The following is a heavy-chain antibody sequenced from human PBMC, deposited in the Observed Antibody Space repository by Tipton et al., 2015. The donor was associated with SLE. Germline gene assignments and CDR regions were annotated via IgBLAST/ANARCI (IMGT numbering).Heavy chain of an antibody. CDR2: LFTSGSS. CDR3: AGSSSWYEY. D-gene: IGHD6-13*01. V-gene: IGHV4-61*02. Sequence: TLSLTCTVSGGSIGSGSYFWAWIRQPAGKGLEWLGRLFTSGSSAYNPSLKSRVTISIDTSKNQFSLKLASVTAADTAVYYCAGSSSWYEYWGQGTLVTVSS. J-gene: IGHJ4*02. CDR1: GGSIGSGSYF.